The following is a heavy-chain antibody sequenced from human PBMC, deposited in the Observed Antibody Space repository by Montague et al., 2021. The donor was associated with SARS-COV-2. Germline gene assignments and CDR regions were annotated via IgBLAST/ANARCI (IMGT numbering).Heavy chain of an antibody. D-gene: IGHD3-16*02. J-gene: IGHJ4*02. Sequence: SLRLSCPASGFTFSSYAMHWVRQAPGKGLEWVAVISYDGSNKYYXXSLKGRFTISRDNSKNTLYLQMNSLRAEDTAVYYCARDNYDYVWGSYRYIYWGQGTLVTVSS. CDR1: GFTFSSYA. CDR2: ISYDGSNK. V-gene: IGHV3-30*04. CDR3: ARDNYDYVWGSYRYIY.